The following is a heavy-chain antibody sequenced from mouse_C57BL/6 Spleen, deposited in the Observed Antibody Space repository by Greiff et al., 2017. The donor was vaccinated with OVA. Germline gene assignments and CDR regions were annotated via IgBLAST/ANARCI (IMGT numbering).Heavy chain of an antibody. J-gene: IGHJ2*01. CDR3: ARDDYEYYFDY. Sequence: DVQLQESGPGLVKPSPSLSLSCSATGYSFTSGYYWNLIRQFPGNQLECMGYIRYDGSNNYNPSLKNRTSLTRDTSKTQFLLKLNSVTTEDTATYYCARDDYEYYFDYWGQGTTLTVSS. CDR1: GYSFTSGYY. D-gene: IGHD2-4*01. CDR2: IRYDGSN. V-gene: IGHV3-6*01.